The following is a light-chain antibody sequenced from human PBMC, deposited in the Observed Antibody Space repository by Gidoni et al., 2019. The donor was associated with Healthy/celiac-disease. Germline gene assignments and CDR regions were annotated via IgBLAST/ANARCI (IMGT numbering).Light chain of an antibody. CDR3: QQRSNWPPFMYT. J-gene: IGKJ2*01. CDR1: QSVSSY. Sequence: EIALTQSPATLSLAQGARATHTCRASQSVSSYLAWYQQKTGQAPRLLIYDASNRATGIPARFSGSGSGTDFTLTIRSLEPEDFAVYYCQQRSNWPPFMYTFGQGTKLEIK. CDR2: DAS. V-gene: IGKV3-11*01.